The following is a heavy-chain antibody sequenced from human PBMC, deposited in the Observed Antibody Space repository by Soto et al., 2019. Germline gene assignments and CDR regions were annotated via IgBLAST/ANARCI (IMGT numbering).Heavy chain of an antibody. CDR1: GYTFTSYA. Sequence: GASVKVSCKASGYTFTSYAMHWVLQAPGQRLEWMGWINAGNGNTKYSQKFQGRVTITRDTSASTAYMELSSLRSEDTAVYYCARDQEWLLSRYFDYWGQGTLVTVSS. CDR3: ARDQEWLLSRYFDY. J-gene: IGHJ4*02. D-gene: IGHD3-3*01. CDR2: INAGNGNT. V-gene: IGHV1-3*01.